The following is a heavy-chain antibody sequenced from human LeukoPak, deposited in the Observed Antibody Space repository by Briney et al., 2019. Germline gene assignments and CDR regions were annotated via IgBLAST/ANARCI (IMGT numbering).Heavy chain of an antibody. Sequence: GGSLRLSCAASGFTVSTYAMSWVRQAPGKGLEWVSGITDRGGSTYYADSVKGRFTISRDNSKNTLYVQMNSLRAEDTAVYYCAKHSGSYGFDYWGQGTLVTVSS. J-gene: IGHJ4*02. CDR2: ITDRGGST. D-gene: IGHD1-26*01. V-gene: IGHV3-23*01. CDR1: GFTVSTYA. CDR3: AKHSGSYGFDY.